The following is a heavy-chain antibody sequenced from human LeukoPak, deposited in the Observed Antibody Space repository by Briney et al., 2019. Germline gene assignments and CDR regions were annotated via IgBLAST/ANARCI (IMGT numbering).Heavy chain of an antibody. CDR3: ARDIGWYGMDV. D-gene: IGHD6-19*01. J-gene: IGHJ6*02. V-gene: IGHV3-21*01. CDR1: GFTFSSYS. Sequence: PGGSLRLSCAASGFTFSSYSMNWVRQAPGKGLEWVSSISSSSSYIYYADSVKGRFTISRDNAKNSLYLQMNSLRAKDTAVYYRARDIGWYGMDVWGQGTTVTVSS. CDR2: ISSSSSYI.